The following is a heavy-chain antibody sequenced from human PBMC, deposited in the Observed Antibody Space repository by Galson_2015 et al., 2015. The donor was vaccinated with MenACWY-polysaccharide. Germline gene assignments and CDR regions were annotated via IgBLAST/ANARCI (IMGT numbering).Heavy chain of an antibody. CDR1: GFTFSSYW. D-gene: IGHD2-15*01. J-gene: IGHJ5*02. V-gene: IGHV3-74*01. CDR2: TNGDGRAT. Sequence: SLRLSCAASGFTFSSYWMHWVRQAPGKGLVWVSRTNGDGRATGYADSVKGRFTISRDNAENTLYLEMNSLRAEDTAVYYCTKAGAKYCRGSSCYFNWFDPWGQGTLVTVSS. CDR3: TKAGAKYCRGSSCYFNWFDP.